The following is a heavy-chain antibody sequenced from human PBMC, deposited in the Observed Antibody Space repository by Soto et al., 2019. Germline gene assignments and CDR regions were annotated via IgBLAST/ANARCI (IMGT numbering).Heavy chain of an antibody. D-gene: IGHD2-8*01. V-gene: IGHV1-2*04. CDR1: GYSFTDYH. CDR3: ARGDSTDCSNGVCSFFYNHDMDV. CDR2: INPKSGGT. Sequence: ASVKVSCKASGYSFTDYHIHWVRQAPGQGLEWLGRINPKSGGTSTAQKFQGWVTMTTDTSISTASMELTRLTSDDTAIDYCARGDSTDCSNGVCSFFYNHDMDVWGQGTTVTVSS. J-gene: IGHJ6*02.